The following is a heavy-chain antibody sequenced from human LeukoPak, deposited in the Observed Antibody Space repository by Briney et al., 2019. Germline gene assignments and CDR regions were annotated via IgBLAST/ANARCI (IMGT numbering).Heavy chain of an antibody. J-gene: IGHJ4*02. CDR1: GYTFTNYG. CDR2: INTNTGNP. V-gene: IGHV7-4-1*02. D-gene: IGHD3-22*01. CDR3: ARLTYYYDSSGWTFDY. Sequence: ASVEVSCKASGYTFTNYGMNWVRQAPGQGLEWMGWINTNTGNPTYAQGFTGRFVFSLDTSVSTAYLQISSLKAEDTAVYYCARLTYYYDSSGWTFDYWGQGTLVTVSS.